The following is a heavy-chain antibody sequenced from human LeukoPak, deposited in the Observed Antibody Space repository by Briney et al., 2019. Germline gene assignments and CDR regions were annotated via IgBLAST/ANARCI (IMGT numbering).Heavy chain of an antibody. CDR1: GYTFASYY. V-gene: IGHV1-46*01. CDR2: INLSGGST. Sequence: ASVKVSCKASGYTFASYYMHWVRQAPGQGLEWMGIINLSGGSTNYAQKFQGRVTMTRDTSTSTVYMELSSLRSEDTAVYYCARSPGRALAGNFDYWGQGTLVTVSS. CDR3: ARSPGRALAGNFDY. D-gene: IGHD6-19*01. J-gene: IGHJ4*02.